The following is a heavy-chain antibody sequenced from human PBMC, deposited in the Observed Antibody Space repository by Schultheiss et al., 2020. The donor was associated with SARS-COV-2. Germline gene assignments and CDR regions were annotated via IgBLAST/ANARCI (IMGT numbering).Heavy chain of an antibody. J-gene: IGHJ4*02. CDR3: AKDASHSIAAAGTDFDY. V-gene: IGHV3-48*01. Sequence: GGSLRLSCAASGFTFSSYSMNWVRQAPGKGLEWVSYISSSSSTIYYADSVKGRFTISRDNAKNSLYLQMNSLRAEDTAVYYCAKDASHSIAAAGTDFDYWGQGTLVTVSS. CDR1: GFTFSSYS. CDR2: ISSSSSTI. D-gene: IGHD6-13*01.